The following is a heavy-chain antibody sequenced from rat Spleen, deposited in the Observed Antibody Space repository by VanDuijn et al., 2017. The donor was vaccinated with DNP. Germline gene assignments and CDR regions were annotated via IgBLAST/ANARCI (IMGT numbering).Heavy chain of an antibody. Sequence: EVKLVESGGGLVQPGRSLKLSCAASGFNFNDYWMDWVRQAPGKGLEWLGEINEHSTIMNYIPFLRDKISFSRDNAQNTMYLQMSELGSEDTGIYDCVTRGDPYDNWFAYWGRGTLVTVSS. D-gene: IGHD4-2*01. V-gene: IGHV4-2*01. J-gene: IGHJ3*01. CDR1: GFNFNDYW. CDR3: VTRGDPYDNWFAY. CDR2: INEHSTIM.